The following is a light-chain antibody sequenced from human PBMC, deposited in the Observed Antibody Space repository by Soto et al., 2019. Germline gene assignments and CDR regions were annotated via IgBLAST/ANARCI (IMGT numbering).Light chain of an antibody. V-gene: IGKV3-20*01. CDR3: HQYGSSPLIT. CDR2: GVS. J-gene: IGKJ5*01. Sequence: EKVRRQSPSTLSVSKGERATLSCRASQSVSIHLAWYQQKPGQAPKFLIYGVSSRATGIPDRFSGSGSGTDFTLTISRLEPADFAVYHCHQYGSSPLITFGQGTRLEIK. CDR1: QSVSIH.